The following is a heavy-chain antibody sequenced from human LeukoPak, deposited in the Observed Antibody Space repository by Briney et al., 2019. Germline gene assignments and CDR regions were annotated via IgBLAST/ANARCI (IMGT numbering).Heavy chain of an antibody. CDR1: GASISTYY. V-gene: IGHV4-59*01. CDR2: IQNTGAT. CDR3: AKHGSGWSFDY. J-gene: IGHJ4*02. D-gene: IGHD6-19*01. Sequence: SETLSLTCTVSGASISTYYWGWIRQPPGKGLEWIGYIQNTGATNYNPSLKSQVRISKDTSKNQFSLKMSSVTAADTAVYYCAKHGSGWSFDYWGQGTLVTVSS.